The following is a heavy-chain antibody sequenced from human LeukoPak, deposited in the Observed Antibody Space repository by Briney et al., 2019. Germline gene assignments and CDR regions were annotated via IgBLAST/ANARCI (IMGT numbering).Heavy chain of an antibody. CDR2: ISGSGGTT. CDR3: AKHGTDYDFWSGQYYFDY. J-gene: IGHJ4*02. Sequence: GGSLRLSCAASGFTFSSYAVSWVRQVPGKGLEWVSVISGSGGTTNYADSVKGRFTISRDNSKNTLYLQMNSLSAADTAVYYCAKHGTDYDFWSGQYYFDYWGQGTLVTVSS. D-gene: IGHD3-3*01. CDR1: GFTFSSYA. V-gene: IGHV3-23*01.